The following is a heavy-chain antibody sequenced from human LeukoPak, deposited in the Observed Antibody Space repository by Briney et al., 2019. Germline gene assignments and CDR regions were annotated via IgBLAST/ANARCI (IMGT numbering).Heavy chain of an antibody. J-gene: IGHJ6*02. CDR1: GYTLTELS. CDR2: FDPADGET. Sequence: ASVKVSCKVSGYTLTELSMHWVQQAPGKGLEWMGGFDPADGETIYAQKFQGRVSMTEDTSTDTAYMELSSLRSEDTAVYYCANLLLEIAVGSGVHGRDVWGQGTTVTVSS. CDR3: ANLLLEIAVGSGVHGRDV. D-gene: IGHD2-2*01. V-gene: IGHV1-24*01.